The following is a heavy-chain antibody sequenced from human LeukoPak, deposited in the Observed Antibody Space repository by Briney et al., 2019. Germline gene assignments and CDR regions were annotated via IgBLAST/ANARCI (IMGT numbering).Heavy chain of an antibody. Sequence: GGSLRLSCAASGFTFSSYWMSWVRQAPGKGLEWVANIKQDGSEKYYVDSVKGRFTISRDNAKNSLYLQMNSLRAEDTAVYYCANSGYCGGNNLGGFDYSGQESLVAV. CDR1: GFTFSSYW. CDR3: ANSGYCGGNNLGGFDY. CDR2: IKQDGSEK. J-gene: IGHJ4*02. D-gene: IGHD4-23*01. V-gene: IGHV3-7*03.